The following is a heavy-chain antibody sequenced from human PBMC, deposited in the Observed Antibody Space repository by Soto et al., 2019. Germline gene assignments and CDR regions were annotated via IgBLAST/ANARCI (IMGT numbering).Heavy chain of an antibody. CDR3: AKDRSTTVTTHYYYYGMDV. V-gene: IGHV3-30*18. D-gene: IGHD4-17*01. CDR1: GFTFSSYG. CDR2: ISYDGSNK. Sequence: GGSLRLSCAASGFTFSSYGMHWVRQAPGKGLEWVAVISYDGSNKYYADSVKGRFTISRDNSKNTLYLQMNSLRAEDTAVYYCAKDRSTTVTTHYYYYGMDVWGQGTTVTVSS. J-gene: IGHJ6*02.